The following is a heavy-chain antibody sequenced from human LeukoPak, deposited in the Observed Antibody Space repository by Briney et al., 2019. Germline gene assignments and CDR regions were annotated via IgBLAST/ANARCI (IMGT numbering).Heavy chain of an antibody. Sequence: GESLEISCQGSGYSFTSYWIGWVRQMPGKGLEWMGIIYPGDSDNRYSPSFQGQVTISADKSISTAYLQWSSLKASDTAMYYCARMHYDSSGYYSLDYWGQGTLVTVSS. CDR2: IYPGDSDN. V-gene: IGHV5-51*01. J-gene: IGHJ4*02. D-gene: IGHD3-22*01. CDR3: ARMHYDSSGYYSLDY. CDR1: GYSFTSYW.